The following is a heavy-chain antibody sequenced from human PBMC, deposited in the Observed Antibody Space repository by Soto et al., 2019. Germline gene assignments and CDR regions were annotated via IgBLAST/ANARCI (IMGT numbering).Heavy chain of an antibody. Sequence: GGSLRLSCTTSGFSFASFALTWVRQAPGQGLEWVATIAGSDAKTHYADSVKGRFSISRDTSRNTVYLQMNNLRADDTAIYYCAKWTYLDFWGQGTRVTVS. CDR1: GFSFASFA. CDR3: AKWTYLDF. J-gene: IGHJ4*02. CDR2: IAGSDAKT. D-gene: IGHD5-12*01. V-gene: IGHV3-23*01.